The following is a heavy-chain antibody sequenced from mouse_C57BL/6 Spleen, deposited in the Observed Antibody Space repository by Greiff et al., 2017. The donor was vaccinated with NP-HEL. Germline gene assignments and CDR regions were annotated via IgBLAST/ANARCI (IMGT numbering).Heavy chain of an antibody. J-gene: IGHJ3*01. D-gene: IGHD2-3*01. Sequence: QVQLQQSGAELVRPGASVTLSCKASGYTFTDYEMHWVKQTPVHGLEWIGAIDPETGGTAYNQKFKGKAILTADESSSTAYMELRSLTSEDSAVYYCSYDGYYVAAWFAYWGQGTLVTVSA. V-gene: IGHV1-15*01. CDR2: IDPETGGT. CDR1: GYTFTDYE. CDR3: SYDGYYVAAWFAY.